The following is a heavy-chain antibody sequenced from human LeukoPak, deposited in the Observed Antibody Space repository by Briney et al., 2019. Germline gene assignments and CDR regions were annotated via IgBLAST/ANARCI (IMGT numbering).Heavy chain of an antibody. Sequence: PSETLSLTCTVSGGSISSYYWSWIRQSPGMGLEWIGSIYYNGATDYNPSLKSRVTISVDTSKNQFSLKLSSVTAADTAVYYCARMTHSANAFDIWGQGTMVTVSS. J-gene: IGHJ3*02. CDR1: GGSISSYY. D-gene: IGHD2-21*01. CDR3: ARMTHSANAFDI. V-gene: IGHV4-59*01. CDR2: IYYNGAT.